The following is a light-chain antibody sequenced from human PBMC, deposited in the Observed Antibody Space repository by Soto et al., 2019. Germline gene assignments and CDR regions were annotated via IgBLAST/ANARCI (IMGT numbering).Light chain of an antibody. Sequence: EILMTQSPATLSLSPGERATLSCGASQSVSRYLAWYQKKNGQAPRPLIYIASTRAIGIPARLSGSGYGTELTITISSMQYEDFEVYYCQQYDNWPRTFGQGTKVDIK. CDR1: QSVSRY. J-gene: IGKJ1*01. V-gene: IGKV3-15*01. CDR3: QQYDNWPRT. CDR2: IAS.